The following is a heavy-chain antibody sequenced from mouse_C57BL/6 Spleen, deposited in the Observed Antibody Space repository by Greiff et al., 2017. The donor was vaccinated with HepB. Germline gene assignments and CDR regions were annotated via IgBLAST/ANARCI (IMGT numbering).Heavy chain of an antibody. CDR2: IHPNSGST. J-gene: IGHJ2*01. D-gene: IGHD4-1*01. V-gene: IGHV1-64*01. Sequence: VQLQQPGAELVKPGASVKLSCKASGYTFTSYWMHWVKQRPGQGLEWIGMIHPNSGSTNYNEKFKSKATLPVDKSSSTAYMQLSSLTSEDSAVYYCARSGTIYFDYWGQGTTLTVSS. CDR3: ARSGTIYFDY. CDR1: GYTFTSYW.